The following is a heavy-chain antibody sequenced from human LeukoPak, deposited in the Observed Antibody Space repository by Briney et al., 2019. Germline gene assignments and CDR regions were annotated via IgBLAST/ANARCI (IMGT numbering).Heavy chain of an antibody. CDR2: IYPGDSDT. CDR3: ARIPFWSGRYYFDY. D-gene: IGHD3-3*01. Sequence: GESLKISCKGSGYSFTSYWIGWVRQMPGKGLEWMGIIYPGDSDTRYSPSFQGQVTISADESISTAYLQWSSLRASDTAMYYCARIPFWSGRYYFDYWGQGTLVTVSS. CDR1: GYSFTSYW. V-gene: IGHV5-51*01. J-gene: IGHJ4*02.